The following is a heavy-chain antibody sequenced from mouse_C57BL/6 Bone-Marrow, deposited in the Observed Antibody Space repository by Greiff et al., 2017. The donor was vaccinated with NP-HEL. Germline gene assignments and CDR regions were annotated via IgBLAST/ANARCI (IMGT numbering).Heavy chain of an antibody. J-gene: IGHJ2*01. CDR1: GFSLTSYA. Sequence: QVQLQQSGPGLVAPSQSLSITCTVSGFSLTSYAISWVRQPPGKGLEWLGVIWTGGGTYYNSALKSRLSISKDNSKSQVFLQMNSPQTEDTAGYECARYCGGNTGDYFGDWGQGTTLTVSS. CDR3: ARYCGGNTGDYFGD. V-gene: IGHV2-9-1*01. CDR2: IWTGGGT. D-gene: IGHD2-1*01.